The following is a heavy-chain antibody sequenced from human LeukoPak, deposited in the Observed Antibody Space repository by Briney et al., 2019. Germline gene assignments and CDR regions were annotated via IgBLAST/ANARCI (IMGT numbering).Heavy chain of an antibody. Sequence: GGSLRLSRAASGFTFSSYAMSWVRRAPGKGLEWVSAISGSGGSTFYTDSVKGRFTISRDNSKNTLYLQMNSLRAEDTAVYYCAKVEWLTRPSYFDYWGQGTLVTVSS. V-gene: IGHV3-23*01. CDR2: ISGSGGST. J-gene: IGHJ4*02. D-gene: IGHD3-3*01. CDR3: AKVEWLTRPSYFDY. CDR1: GFTFSSYA.